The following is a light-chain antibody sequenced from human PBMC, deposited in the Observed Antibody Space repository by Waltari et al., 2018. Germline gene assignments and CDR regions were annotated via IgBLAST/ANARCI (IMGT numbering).Light chain of an antibody. CDR1: QGLTGW. CDR3: QQYASYWT. CDR2: KTS. Sequence: DIHMTQSPTTLSASVGDRVTITCRASQGLTGWLAWYQQKPGKAPELLIYKTSRLESGVPSRFSGSGSQTEFTLTISSLQPDDLATYYCQQYASYWTFGQGTKVEMK. J-gene: IGKJ1*01. V-gene: IGKV1-5*03.